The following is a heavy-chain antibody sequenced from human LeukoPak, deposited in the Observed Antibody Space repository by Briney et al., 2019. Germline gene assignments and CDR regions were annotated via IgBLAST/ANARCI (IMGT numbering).Heavy chain of an antibody. D-gene: IGHD6-6*01. CDR1: GGSFSGYY. CDR2: INHSGST. Sequence: SETLSLTCAVYGGSFSGYYWSWIRQPPGKGLEWIGEINHSGSTNYNPSLKSRVTISVDTSKNQFSLKLSSVIAADTAVYYCARGGRGSSSSENWFAPWGQGTLVTVSS. J-gene: IGHJ5*02. CDR3: ARGGRGSSSSENWFAP. V-gene: IGHV4-34*01.